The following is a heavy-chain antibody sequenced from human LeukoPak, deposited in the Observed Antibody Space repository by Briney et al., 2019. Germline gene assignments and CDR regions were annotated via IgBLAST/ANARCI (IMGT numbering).Heavy chain of an antibody. Sequence: GGSLRLSCAASGVTFSSYSMNWVRQAPGKGLEWLSYISGSGSTVYYADSVQGRFTISRDNAKNSLYLQMNSLRAEDTAVYYCARDRYGDYAFDIWGQGTMVTVSS. CDR2: ISGSGSTV. V-gene: IGHV3-48*04. D-gene: IGHD4-17*01. CDR1: GVTFSSYS. J-gene: IGHJ3*02. CDR3: ARDRYGDYAFDI.